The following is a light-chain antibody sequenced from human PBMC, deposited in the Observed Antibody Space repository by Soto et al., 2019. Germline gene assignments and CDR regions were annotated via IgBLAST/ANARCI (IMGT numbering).Light chain of an antibody. CDR1: SXDVGSYNL. CDR2: EGS. CDR3: CSYAGSSTFV. J-gene: IGLJ1*01. Sequence: QSALAQPASVSGSPGQSITISCTGTSXDVGSYNLVSWYQQHPGKAPKLMIYEGSKRPSGVSNRLSGSKSGNTASLTISGLQAEDEADYYCCSYAGSSTFVFGTGTKVTVL. V-gene: IGLV2-23*01.